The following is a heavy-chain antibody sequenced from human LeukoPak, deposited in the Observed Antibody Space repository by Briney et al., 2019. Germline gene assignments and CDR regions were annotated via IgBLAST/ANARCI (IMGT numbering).Heavy chain of an antibody. V-gene: IGHV3-73*01. CDR1: GFTFSGCA. D-gene: IGHD2-15*01. CDR2: IETNAKNYAT. CDR3: TRDGGSWSHLDS. Sequence: PGGSLKFSCAASGFTFSGCAMHWVRQASGKGLEWVGRIETNAKNYATAYSASVKGRFIISRDESKNTAYLQMNSLNTDDTAVYYCTRDGGSWSHLDSWGQGTLVTVSS. J-gene: IGHJ4*02.